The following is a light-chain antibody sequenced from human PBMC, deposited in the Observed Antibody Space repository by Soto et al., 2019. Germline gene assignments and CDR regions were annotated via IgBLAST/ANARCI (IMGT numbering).Light chain of an antibody. CDR3: QQYNDV. Sequence: DRQMNQSPSALSASVGDRVTITCRASRNINNWLAWYQQKLGKAPKLLIYDASTMESGVPSRFTGSESGTAVTLAISGLQADDFATYYCQQYNDVFGHGTKVDI. J-gene: IGKJ1*01. CDR2: DAS. CDR1: RNINNW. V-gene: IGKV1-5*01.